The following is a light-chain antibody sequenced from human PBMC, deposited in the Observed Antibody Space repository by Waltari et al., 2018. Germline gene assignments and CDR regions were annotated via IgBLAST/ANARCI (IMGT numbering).Light chain of an antibody. V-gene: IGKV3-15*01. Sequence: EIVMTQSPAILSVSPGERATLSCRASQGVSGNLAWYQHKPGQAPRLLIYAASTRATGIPARFSGSMSGTEFTLTISSLQSEDFAVYYCQQYNKWPLTFGQGTKVEIK. J-gene: IGKJ1*01. CDR2: AAS. CDR3: QQYNKWPLT. CDR1: QGVSGN.